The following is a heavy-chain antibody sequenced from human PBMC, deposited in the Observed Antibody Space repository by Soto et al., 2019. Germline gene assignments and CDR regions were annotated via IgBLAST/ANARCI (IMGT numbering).Heavy chain of an antibody. V-gene: IGHV1-69*06. CDR2: IIPIIDTT. CDR3: AREPHGRDAFRV. J-gene: IGHJ3*01. Sequence: QVQLVQSGAEVKKPGSSVKVSCKASGGNFNNYAISWVPQAPAQGLQWMGGIIPIIDTTHYAQKLQGRVTISADRGRATAYLELTGLTSYDLATYFCAREPHGRDAFRVWGQGTGVTVSS. CDR1: GGNFNNYA.